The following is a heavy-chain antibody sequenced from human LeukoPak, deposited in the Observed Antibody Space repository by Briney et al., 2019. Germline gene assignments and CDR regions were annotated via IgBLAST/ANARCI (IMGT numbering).Heavy chain of an antibody. V-gene: IGHV4-34*01. J-gene: IGHJ3*02. CDR2: INHSGST. CDR1: GGSFSGYY. D-gene: IGHD1-26*01. Sequence: SETLSLTCAVYGGSFSGYYWSWIRQPPGKGLEWIGEINHSGSTNYNPSLKSRVTISVDTSMNQFSLKLSSVTAADTAVYYCARMGQWELHDAFDIWGQGTMVTVSS. CDR3: ARMGQWELHDAFDI.